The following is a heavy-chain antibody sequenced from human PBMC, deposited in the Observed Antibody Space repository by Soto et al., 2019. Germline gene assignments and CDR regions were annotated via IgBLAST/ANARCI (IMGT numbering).Heavy chain of an antibody. CDR3: ARDYYGSGSYSRDYYYGMDV. Sequence: QVQLVESGGGVVQPGRSLRLSCAASGFTFSSYGMHWVRQAPGKGLEWVAVIWYDGSNKYYADSVKGRFTISRYNSKNTLYLQMNSLRAEDTAVYYCARDYYGSGSYSRDYYYGMDVWGQGTTVTVSS. CDR2: IWYDGSNK. V-gene: IGHV3-33*01. J-gene: IGHJ6*02. D-gene: IGHD3-10*01. CDR1: GFTFSSYG.